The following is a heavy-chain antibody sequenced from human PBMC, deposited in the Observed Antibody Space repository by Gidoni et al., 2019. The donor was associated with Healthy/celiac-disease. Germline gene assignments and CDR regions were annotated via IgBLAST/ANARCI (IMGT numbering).Heavy chain of an antibody. CDR3: AKMIRGGSMDWDYFDY. Sequence: GRFTISRDNSKNTLYLQMNSLRAEDTAVYYCAKMIRGGSMDWDYFDYWGQGTLVTVSS. V-gene: IGHV3-23*01. D-gene: IGHD3-10*01. J-gene: IGHJ4*02.